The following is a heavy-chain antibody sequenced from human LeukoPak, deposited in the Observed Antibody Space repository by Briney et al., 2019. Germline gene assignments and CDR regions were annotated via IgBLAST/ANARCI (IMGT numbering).Heavy chain of an antibody. V-gene: IGHV4-4*07. CDR3: ARDGYSSSWYWFDP. J-gene: IGHJ5*02. CDR2: IYTSGST. Sequence: KPSETLSLTCTVSGGSISSYYWSWIRQPAGKGLEWIGRIYTSGSTNYNPSLKSRVTMSVDTSKNQFSLKLISVTAADTAVYYCARDGYSSSWYWFDPWGQGTLVTVSS. CDR1: GGSISSYY. D-gene: IGHD6-13*01.